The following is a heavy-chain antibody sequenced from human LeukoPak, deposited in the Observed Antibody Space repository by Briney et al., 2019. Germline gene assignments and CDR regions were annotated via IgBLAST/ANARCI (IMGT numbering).Heavy chain of an antibody. CDR2: IYYTGT. Sequence: SETLSLTCTVSGGSVTDYYWSWIRQSPGKGLEWIGYIYYTGTSYNPSLKSRVTISADTSKNQFSLKLISVTAADTAVYYCASRRLGNDYWGQGTLVTVSS. V-gene: IGHV4-59*02. CDR3: ASRRLGNDY. CDR1: GGSVTDYY. D-gene: IGHD7-27*01. J-gene: IGHJ4*02.